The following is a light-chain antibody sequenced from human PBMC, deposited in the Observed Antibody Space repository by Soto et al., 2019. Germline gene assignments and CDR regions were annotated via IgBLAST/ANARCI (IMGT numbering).Light chain of an antibody. CDR2: GAS. V-gene: IGKV3-20*01. CDR3: QQYGSSPLT. CDR1: QSVSSSY. Sequence: EIVLTQSPGTLSLSPGERATLSCRASQSVSSSYLDWYQQKPGQAPRLLVYGASSRATGIPDRFSGSGSGTDFTLTISRLEPEDFAVYYGQQYGSSPLTFGGGTQVEIK. J-gene: IGKJ4*01.